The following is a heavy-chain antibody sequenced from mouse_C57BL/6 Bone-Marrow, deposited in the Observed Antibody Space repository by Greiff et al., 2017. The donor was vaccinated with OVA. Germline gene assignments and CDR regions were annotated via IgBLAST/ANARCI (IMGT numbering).Heavy chain of an antibody. CDR1: GFTFSDFY. D-gene: IGHD4-1*01. Sequence: EVKLMESGGGLVQSGRSLRLSCATSGFTFSDFYMEWVRQAPGKGLEWIAASRNKANDYTTEYSASVKGRFIVSRDTSQSIRYLQMNALRAEDTAIYYCARDAGWDGFDYWGQGTTLTVSS. CDR2: SRNKANDYTT. CDR3: ARDAGWDGFDY. J-gene: IGHJ2*01. V-gene: IGHV7-1*01.